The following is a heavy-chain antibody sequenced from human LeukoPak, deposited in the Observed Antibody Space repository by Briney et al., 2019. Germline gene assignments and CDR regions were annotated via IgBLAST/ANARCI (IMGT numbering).Heavy chain of an antibody. Sequence: PSETLSLTCAVSGGSLSVYYWSWIRQPPGKGLEWIGEVNHLGRTNYNPSLKSRVTMSLDTSKKEVSLKLTSVTAADTAVYYCARGSASGIYPIDYWGQGTLVTVSS. V-gene: IGHV4-34*01. D-gene: IGHD6-19*01. CDR3: ARGSASGIYPIDY. CDR1: GGSLSVYY. CDR2: VNHLGRT. J-gene: IGHJ4*02.